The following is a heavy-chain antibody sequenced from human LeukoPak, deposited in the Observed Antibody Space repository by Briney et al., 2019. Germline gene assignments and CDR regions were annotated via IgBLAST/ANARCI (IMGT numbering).Heavy chain of an antibody. J-gene: IGHJ6*02. D-gene: IGHD1-14*01. Sequence: ASVKVSCKASGDTFTSYDINWVRQATGQGFEWMGWINPNSGNTGYAQKFQGRVTMTKNTSINTTYMELSSLRSEDTAVYYCARGPSTVTTLNYYYYYGMDVWGQGTTVTVSS. CDR2: INPNSGNT. CDR3: ARGPSTVTTLNYYYYYGMDV. V-gene: IGHV1-8*01. CDR1: GDTFTSYD.